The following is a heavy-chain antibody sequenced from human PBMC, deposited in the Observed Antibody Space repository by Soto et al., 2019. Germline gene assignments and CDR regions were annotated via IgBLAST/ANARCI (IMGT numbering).Heavy chain of an antibody. CDR1: RSSVSSNTAA. D-gene: IGHD2-2*01. Sequence: SQALPRSCALSRSSVSSNTAACKWIRQSPSRGLEWLGRTYYRSKWYNDYAVSVKSRITINPDTSKNQFSLQLNSVTPEDTAVYYCARPLFNPPRAASKIVVVPAAF. CDR3: ARPLFNPPRAASKIVVVPAAF. J-gene: IGHJ3*01. CDR2: TYYRSKWYN. V-gene: IGHV6-1*01.